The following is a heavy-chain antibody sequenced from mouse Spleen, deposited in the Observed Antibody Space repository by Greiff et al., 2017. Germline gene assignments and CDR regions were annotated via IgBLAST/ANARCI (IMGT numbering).Heavy chain of an antibody. J-gene: IGHJ3*01. CDR1: GFTFSSYA. CDR2: ISDGGSYT. D-gene: IGHD1-1*02. V-gene: IGHV5-4*01. CDR3: ARDGGSNPFAY. Sequence: EVKLVESGGGLVKPGGSLKLSCAASGFTFSSYAMSWVRQTPEKRLEWVATISDGGSYTYYPDNVKGRFTISRDNAKNNLYLQMSHLKSEDTAMYYCARDGGSNPFAYWGQGTLVTVSA.